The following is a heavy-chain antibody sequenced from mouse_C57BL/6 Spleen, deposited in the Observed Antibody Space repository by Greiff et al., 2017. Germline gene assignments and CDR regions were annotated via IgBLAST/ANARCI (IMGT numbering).Heavy chain of an antibody. CDR2: IDPSDSET. CDR1: GYTFTSYW. CDR3: ASGDLLLRGGFAY. D-gene: IGHD1-1*01. V-gene: IGHV1-52*01. Sequence: QVQLQQPGAELVRPGSSVKLSCKASGYTFTSYWMHWVKQRPIQGLEWIGNIDPSDSETHYNQKFKDKATLTVDKSSSTAYMQFSSLTSEDSAVYYCASGDLLLRGGFAYWGQGTLVTVSA. J-gene: IGHJ3*01.